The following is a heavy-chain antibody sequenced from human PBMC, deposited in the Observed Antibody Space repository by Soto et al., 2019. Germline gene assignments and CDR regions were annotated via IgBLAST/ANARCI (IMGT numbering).Heavy chain of an antibody. CDR3: ARDGGSSSTDY. CDR2: INAGNGNT. Sequence: GASVKVSCKASGYTFTSYAMHCVRQAPGQRLEWMGWINAGNGNTKYSQKFQGRVTITRDTSASTAYMGLSSLRSEDTAVYYCARDGGSSSTDYWGQGTLVTVSS. CDR1: GYTFTSYA. V-gene: IGHV1-3*01. J-gene: IGHJ4*02. D-gene: IGHD6-6*01.